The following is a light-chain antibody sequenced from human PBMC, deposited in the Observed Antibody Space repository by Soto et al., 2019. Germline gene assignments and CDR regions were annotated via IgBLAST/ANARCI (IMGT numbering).Light chain of an antibody. CDR2: WAS. J-gene: IGKJ1*01. CDR3: QQDYSTPPT. V-gene: IGKV4-1*01. Sequence: EIVMTQSPDSLAVSLGERATINCKSSQSVLYSSNNKNYLAWYQQKPGQPPKLLIYWASTRESGVPDRFSGSGSGTDFTLTISSLQAEDVAVYYCQQDYSTPPTFGQGTKVDIK. CDR1: QSVLYSSNNKNY.